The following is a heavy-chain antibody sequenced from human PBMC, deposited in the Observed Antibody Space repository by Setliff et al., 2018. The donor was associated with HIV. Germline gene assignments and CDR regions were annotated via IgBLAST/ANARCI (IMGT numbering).Heavy chain of an antibody. V-gene: IGHV4-34*01. D-gene: IGHD6-6*01. CDR2: VNRDGGA. CDR3: GRFQAWQLVRGYYYYLDV. Sequence: SETLSLTCAVYGGSLTGYFWTWIRQSPGKGLEWVGQVNRDGGAHYNPSLRSRVTISVDTSKNQLSLKVTSVTAADTAVYYCGRFQAWQLVRGYYYYLDVWGRGATVTVSS. CDR1: GGSLTGYF. J-gene: IGHJ6*03.